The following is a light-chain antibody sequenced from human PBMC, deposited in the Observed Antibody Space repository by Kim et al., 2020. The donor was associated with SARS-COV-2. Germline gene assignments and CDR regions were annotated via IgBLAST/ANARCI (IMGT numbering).Light chain of an antibody. CDR3: HQSSHLVRT. J-gene: IGKJ1*01. Sequence: VTPKEKVTITCRASQSVDNSLHWFQQKPGQSPKLLIKFASQSISGLPSRFSGSGSGTDFTLTISRLEAEDAATYYCHQSSHLVRTFGQGTKVDIK. CDR1: QSVDNS. CDR2: FAS. V-gene: IGKV6-21*02.